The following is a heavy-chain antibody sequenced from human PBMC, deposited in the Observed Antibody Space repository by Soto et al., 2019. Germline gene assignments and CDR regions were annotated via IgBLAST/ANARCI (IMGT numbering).Heavy chain of an antibody. CDR3: AREPDLQYYYDSSGYYSVLDY. J-gene: IGHJ4*02. Sequence: GGSLRLSCAASGFTFSSYSMNWVRQAPGKGLEWVSYISSSSSTIYYADSVKGRFTISRDNAKNSLYLQMNSLRDAATAVYYCAREPDLQYYYDSSGYYSVLDYWGQGTLVTVSS. CDR2: ISSSSSTI. V-gene: IGHV3-48*02. D-gene: IGHD3-22*01. CDR1: GFTFSSYS.